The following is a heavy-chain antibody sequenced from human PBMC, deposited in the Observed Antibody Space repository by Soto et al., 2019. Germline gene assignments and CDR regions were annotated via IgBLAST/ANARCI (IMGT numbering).Heavy chain of an antibody. V-gene: IGHV5-51*01. CDR3: ARQPIVVVPAAIRGRYYYYYGMDV. CDR1: VYRFTSYM. CDR2: IYPGDSDT. J-gene: IGHJ6*02. D-gene: IGHD2-2*02. Sequence: PGESLKISYTGSVYRFTSYMIGWVRQMPGKGLEWMGIIYPGDSDTRYSPSFQGQVTISADKSISTAYLQWSSLKASDTAMYYCARQPIVVVPAAIRGRYYYYYGMDVWGQGTTVTVSS.